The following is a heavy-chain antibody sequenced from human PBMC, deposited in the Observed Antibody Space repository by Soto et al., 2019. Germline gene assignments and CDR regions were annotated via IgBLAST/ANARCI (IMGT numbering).Heavy chain of an antibody. CDR1: GGSFSGYY. D-gene: IGHD2-8*01. CDR2: INHSGST. Sequence: QVQLQQWGAGLLKPSETLSLTCAVYGGSFSGYYWSWIRQPPGKGLEWIGEINHSGSTNYNPSLKSRGTISVDTSKNQFSLKLGSVTAADTAVYSCARVSCTNAVCRYPGGWFDPWGQGTLVTVSS. CDR3: ARVSCTNAVCRYPGGWFDP. J-gene: IGHJ5*02. V-gene: IGHV4-34*01.